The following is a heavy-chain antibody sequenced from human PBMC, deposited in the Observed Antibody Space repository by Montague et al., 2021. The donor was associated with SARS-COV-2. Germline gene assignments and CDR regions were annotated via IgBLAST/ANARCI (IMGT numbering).Heavy chain of an antibody. D-gene: IGHD3-3*01. CDR3: ARVVTIFGVVTYCYYYYMDV. CDR1: GFTFSSYE. CDR2: ISSSGSTI. Sequence: SLRLSCAASGFTFSSYEMNWVRQAPGKGLEWVSYISSSGSTIYYADSVKGRFTISRDNAKNSLYLQMNSLRAEDTAVYCCARVVTIFGVVTYCYYYYMDVWGQGTTVTVSS. V-gene: IGHV3-48*03. J-gene: IGHJ6*03.